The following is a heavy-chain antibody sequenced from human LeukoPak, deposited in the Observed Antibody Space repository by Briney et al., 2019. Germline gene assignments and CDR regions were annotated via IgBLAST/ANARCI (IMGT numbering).Heavy chain of an antibody. CDR2: IYYSGST. J-gene: IGHJ6*02. CDR3: ARHMSGSYFWDQDYYYGMDV. Sequence: PSETLSLTCTVSGGSISSYYWSWIRQPPGKGLEWVGYIYYSGSTNYNSSLKSRITISVDTSKNQFSLKLSSVTAADTAVYYCARHMSGSYFWDQDYYYGMDVWGQGTTVTVSS. CDR1: GGSISSYY. D-gene: IGHD1-26*01. V-gene: IGHV4-59*08.